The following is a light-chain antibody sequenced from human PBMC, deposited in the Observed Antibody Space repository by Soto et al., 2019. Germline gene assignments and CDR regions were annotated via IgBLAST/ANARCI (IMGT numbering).Light chain of an antibody. J-gene: IGLJ3*02. Sequence: QSALTQPASVSGSPGQSITIPCTGTSSDVGGYNYVSWYQQHPGRAPKLVIYKVSDRPSGVSSRFSASTSGNTASLTISGLQAEDEADYYCSSYSTATSPQWVFGGGTKLTVL. CDR1: SSDVGGYNY. CDR3: SSYSTATSPQWV. V-gene: IGLV2-14*01. CDR2: KVS.